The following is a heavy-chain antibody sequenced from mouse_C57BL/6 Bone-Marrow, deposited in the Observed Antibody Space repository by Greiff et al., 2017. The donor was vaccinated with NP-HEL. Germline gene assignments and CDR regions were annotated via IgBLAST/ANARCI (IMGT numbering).Heavy chain of an antibody. V-gene: IGHV1-52*01. CDR3: ARDYYGSRGYFDY. CDR2: IDPSDSET. J-gene: IGHJ2*01. CDR1: GYTFTSYW. Sequence: VQLQQSGAELVRPGSSVKLSCKASGYTFTSYWMHWVKQRPIQGLEWIGNIDPSDSETHYNQKFKDKATLTVDKSSSTAYMQLSSLTSEDSAVYYCARDYYGSRGYFDYWGQGTTLTVSS. D-gene: IGHD1-1*01.